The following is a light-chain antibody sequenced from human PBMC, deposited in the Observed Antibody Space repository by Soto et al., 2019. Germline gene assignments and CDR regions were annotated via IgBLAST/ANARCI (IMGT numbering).Light chain of an antibody. V-gene: IGKV4-1*01. CDR2: WAS. CDR1: QNILNSPDKRNY. CDR3: QLYYSAPQIT. J-gene: IGKJ4*01. Sequence: DIVMTQSPDSLVVSLGERATINCRSSQNILNSPDKRNYLAWYQQKSGQPPKLLIYWASTRESGVPVRFSGSGSGTDFTLTISSLQAEDVAVYYCQLYYSAPQITFGGGTKVEIK.